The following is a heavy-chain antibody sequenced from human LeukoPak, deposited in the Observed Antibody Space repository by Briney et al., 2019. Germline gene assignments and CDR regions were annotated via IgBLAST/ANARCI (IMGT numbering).Heavy chain of an antibody. J-gene: IGHJ4*02. D-gene: IGHD4-17*01. Sequence: PWGSLRLSCAASGFTFSRYGMHWVRQAPGKGLEWVAVIWYDGSNKYHADSVKGRFTISRDNSKNTMYLQMNSLRVEDTAVYYCARDRADYGDGIDYWGQGTLVTVSS. CDR2: IWYDGSNK. CDR1: GFTFSRYG. V-gene: IGHV3-33*01. CDR3: ARDRADYGDGIDY.